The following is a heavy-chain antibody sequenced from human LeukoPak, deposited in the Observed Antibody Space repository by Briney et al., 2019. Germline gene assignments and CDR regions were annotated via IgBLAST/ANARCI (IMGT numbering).Heavy chain of an antibody. D-gene: IGHD1-26*01. V-gene: IGHV4-34*01. Sequence: PSETLSLTCAVYGGSFSGYYWSWIRQPPGKGLEWIGEINHSGSTNYNPSLKSRVTISVDTSKNQFSLKLSSVTAADTAVYYCARRGSYYGLGYYYYMDVWGKGTTVTVSS. CDR1: GGSFSGYY. CDR3: ARRGSYYGLGYYYYMDV. J-gene: IGHJ6*03. CDR2: INHSGST.